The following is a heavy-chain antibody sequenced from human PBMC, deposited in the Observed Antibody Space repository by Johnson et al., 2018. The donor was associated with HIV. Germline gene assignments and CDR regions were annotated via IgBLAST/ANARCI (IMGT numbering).Heavy chain of an antibody. V-gene: IGHV3-30*02. CDR1: GFTFSSYG. CDR2: IRYDGSNK. J-gene: IGHJ3*02. CDR3: ARGQGFWAFDI. D-gene: IGHD3-3*01. Sequence: QVQLVESGGGVVQPGGSLRLSCAASGFTFSSYGMHWVRQAPGKGLEWVAFIRYDGSNKYYGDSVKGRFTISRDNSKNTLFLQMNGLRPEDTAVYYCARGQGFWAFDIWGQGTMVTVSS.